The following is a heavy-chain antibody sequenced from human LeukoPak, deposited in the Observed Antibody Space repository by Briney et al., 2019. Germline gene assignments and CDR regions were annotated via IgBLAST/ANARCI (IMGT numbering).Heavy chain of an antibody. Sequence: PGGSLRLSCAASGFTFSSYAMSWVRQAPGKGLEWVSAISGSGGSTYYADSVKGRFTISRDNSKNTLYLQMNSLRAEDTAVYYCAKDISSGGYSSGPGYYFDYWGQGTLVTVSS. J-gene: IGHJ4*02. D-gene: IGHD3-22*01. CDR1: GFTFSSYA. CDR3: AKDISSGGYSSGPGYYFDY. CDR2: ISGSGGST. V-gene: IGHV3-23*01.